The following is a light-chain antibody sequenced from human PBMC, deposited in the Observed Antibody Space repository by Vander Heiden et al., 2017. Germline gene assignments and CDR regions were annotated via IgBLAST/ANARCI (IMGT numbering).Light chain of an antibody. CDR3: QQYSNWPT. V-gene: IGKV3-15*01. CDR1: QSVSSY. CDR2: GAS. J-gene: IGKJ3*01. Sequence: EIVLTPSPATLSVSPGERATLSCRASQSVSSYLAWYQQKPGQAPRLLIYGASTRATGIPARFSGSGSGTDFTLTISSLQSEDFAVYYCQQYSNWPTFGPGTKVDIK.